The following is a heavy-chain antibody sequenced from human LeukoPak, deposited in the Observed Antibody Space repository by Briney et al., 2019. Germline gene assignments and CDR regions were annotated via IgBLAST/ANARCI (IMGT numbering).Heavy chain of an antibody. Sequence: SETLSLTCTVSGGSFSNGSYYWGWIRQPPGKGLEWIGSIYYSGSTYSGSTYYNPSLKNRVTISVDTSKNQFSLKLSSVTAADTAVYYCARHQCSGDSCYPQNYYYYYMDVWGKGTTVTVSS. J-gene: IGHJ6*03. V-gene: IGHV4-39*01. CDR1: GGSFSNGSYY. CDR2: IYYSGSTYSGST. CDR3: ARHQCSGDSCYPQNYYYYYMDV. D-gene: IGHD2-15*01.